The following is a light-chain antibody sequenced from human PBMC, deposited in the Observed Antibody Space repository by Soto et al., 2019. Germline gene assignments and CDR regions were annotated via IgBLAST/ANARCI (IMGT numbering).Light chain of an antibody. CDR2: GAS. V-gene: IGKV3-15*01. J-gene: IGKJ5*01. CDR3: QQYNNWPIT. CDR1: QSVSSY. Sequence: IVLTHSPATLSLSPWERATLSCRASQSVSSYLAWYQQKPGQAPRLLTYGASTRATGIPARFTGSGSGTEFTLTISSLQSEDFAVYYCQQYNNWPITFGQGTRLEIK.